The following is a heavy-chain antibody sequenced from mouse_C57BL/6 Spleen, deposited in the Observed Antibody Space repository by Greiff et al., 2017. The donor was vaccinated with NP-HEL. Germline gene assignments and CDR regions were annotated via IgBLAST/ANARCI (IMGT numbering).Heavy chain of an antibody. CDR1: GYAFSSYW. CDR2: IYPGDGDT. CDR3: ALYYYGSSYEFAY. V-gene: IGHV1-80*01. Sequence: VQLQESGAELVKPGASVKISCKASGYAFSSYWMNWVKQRPGKGLEWIGQIYPGDGDTNYNGKFKGKATLTADKSSSTAYMQLSSLTSEDSAVYFCALYYYGSSYEFAYWGQGTLVTVSA. D-gene: IGHD1-1*01. J-gene: IGHJ3*01.